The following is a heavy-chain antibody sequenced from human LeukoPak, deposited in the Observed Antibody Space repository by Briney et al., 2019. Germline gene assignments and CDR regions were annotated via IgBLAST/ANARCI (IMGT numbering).Heavy chain of an antibody. D-gene: IGHD3-9*01. CDR2: IYYSGST. V-gene: IGHV4-39*01. CDR3: ARQSFALRYFDWLLPADY. CDR1: GGSISSSSYY. Sequence: PSETLSLTCTVSGGSISSSSYYWGWIRQPPGKGLEWIGSIYYSGSTYYNPSLKSRVTISVDTSKNQFSLKLSSVTAADTAVYYCARQSFALRYFDWLLPADYWGQGTLVTVSS. J-gene: IGHJ4*02.